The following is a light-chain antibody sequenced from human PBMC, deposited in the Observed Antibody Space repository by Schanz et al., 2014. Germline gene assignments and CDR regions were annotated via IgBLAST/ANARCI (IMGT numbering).Light chain of an antibody. Sequence: DIQVTQSPSSLSASVGDRVTITCRASQSISSYLNWYQQKPGKAPNLLIYAATILQSGVPSRFSGSGSGTEFTLTISSLQPDDFAVFYCQQFGKLPWTFGQGTKVEIK. V-gene: IGKV1-39*01. CDR1: QSISSY. J-gene: IGKJ1*01. CDR2: AAT. CDR3: QQFGKLPWT.